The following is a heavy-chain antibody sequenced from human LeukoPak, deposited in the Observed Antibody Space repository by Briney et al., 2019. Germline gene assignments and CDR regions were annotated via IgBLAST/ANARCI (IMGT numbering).Heavy chain of an antibody. CDR3: AKDGASWYFDL. CDR1: GFTFSSYA. J-gene: IGHJ2*01. D-gene: IGHD3-16*01. CDR2: IGGSGDST. V-gene: IGHV3-23*01. Sequence: GGSLRLSCAASGFTFSSYAMSWVRQAPGKGLEWVSSIGGSGDSTYSADSVKGRFTISRDNSKNTLYLQMNSLRAEDTAVYYCAKDGASWYFDLWGRGTLVTVSS.